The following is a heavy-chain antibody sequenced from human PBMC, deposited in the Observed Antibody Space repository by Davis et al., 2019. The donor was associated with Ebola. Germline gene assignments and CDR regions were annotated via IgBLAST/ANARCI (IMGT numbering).Heavy chain of an antibody. Sequence: KVSCKGSGYSFTSYWIGWVRQMPGKGLEWMGIIYPGDSDTRYSPSFQGQVTISADKSISTAYLQWSSLKASDTAMYYCARKGGSYYGPAAFDIWGQGTMVTVSS. CDR2: IYPGDSDT. CDR3: ARKGGSYYGPAAFDI. V-gene: IGHV5-51*01. D-gene: IGHD1-26*01. J-gene: IGHJ3*02. CDR1: GYSFTSYW.